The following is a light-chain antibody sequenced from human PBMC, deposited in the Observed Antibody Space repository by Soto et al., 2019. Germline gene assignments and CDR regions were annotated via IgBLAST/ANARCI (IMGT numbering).Light chain of an antibody. V-gene: IGKV2-30*01. CDR1: QSLQYSDGNTY. CDR2: KVS. J-gene: IGKJ2*01. CDR3: MQSIHWPPYT. Sequence: DVVLTQSPLSLPVTLGQPASISCRSSQSLQYSDGNTYLNYKVSNRDSGVPDRFSGSGSGTDFTLRISRVEAEDVGVYYCMQSIHWPPYTFGQGTKLEIK.